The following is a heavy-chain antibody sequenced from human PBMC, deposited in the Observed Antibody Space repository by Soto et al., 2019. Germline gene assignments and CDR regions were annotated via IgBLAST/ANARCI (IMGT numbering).Heavy chain of an antibody. CDR3: AKDGLFGIAAAGDLFDC. Sequence: GGSLRLSCAASGFTFSSYGMHWVRQAPGKGLEWVAVISYDGSNKYYADSVKGRFTISRDNSKNTLYLQMNSLRAEDTAVYYCAKDGLFGIAAAGDLFDCWGQGTLVTVSS. J-gene: IGHJ4*02. CDR2: ISYDGSNK. D-gene: IGHD6-13*01. CDR1: GFTFSSYG. V-gene: IGHV3-30*18.